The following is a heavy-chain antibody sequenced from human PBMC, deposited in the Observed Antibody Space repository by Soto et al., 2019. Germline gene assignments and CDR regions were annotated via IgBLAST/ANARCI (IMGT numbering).Heavy chain of an antibody. CDR2: ISYDGSNK. CDR3: AKEKYSGSPLLDY. CDR1: GFTFSSYA. J-gene: IGHJ4*02. D-gene: IGHD1-26*01. V-gene: IGHV3-30-3*01. Sequence: GGSLRLSCAASGFTFSSYAMHWVRQAPGKGLEWVAVISYDGSNKYYADSVKGRFTISRDNSKNTLYLQMNSLRAEDTAVYYCAKEKYSGSPLLDYWGQGTLVTVSS.